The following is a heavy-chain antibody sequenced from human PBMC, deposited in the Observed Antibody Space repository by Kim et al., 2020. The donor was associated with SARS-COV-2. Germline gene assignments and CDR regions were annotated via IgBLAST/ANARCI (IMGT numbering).Heavy chain of an antibody. CDR1: GFTFSSYS. D-gene: IGHD2-2*01. V-gene: IGHV3-21*01. J-gene: IGHJ6*02. CDR2: ISSSSSYI. CDR3: AREPAMGPWGRYYYGMDV. Sequence: GGSLRLSCAASGFTFSSYSMNWVRQAPGKGLEWVSSISSSSSYIYYADSVKGRFTISRDNAKNSLYLQMNSLRAEDTAVYYCAREPAMGPWGRYYYGMDVWGQGTTVTVSS.